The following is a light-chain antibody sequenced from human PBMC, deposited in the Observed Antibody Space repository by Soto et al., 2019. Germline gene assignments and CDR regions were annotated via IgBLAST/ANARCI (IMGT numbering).Light chain of an antibody. CDR3: QRSYSPPRT. Sequence: DIQMTQSPSSVSASVGDRVTITCRASQSITSFLNWYQQRPGRAPNLLIYAASSLQSGVPSRFSGSGSGADFTLTISSLQPEDSATYYCQRSYSPPRTFGLGTKVEIK. CDR2: AAS. J-gene: IGKJ1*01. CDR1: QSITSF. V-gene: IGKV1-39*01.